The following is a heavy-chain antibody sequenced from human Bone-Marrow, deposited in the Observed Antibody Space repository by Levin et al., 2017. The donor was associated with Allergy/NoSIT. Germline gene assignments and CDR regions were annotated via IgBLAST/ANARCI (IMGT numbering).Heavy chain of an antibody. J-gene: IGHJ6*02. CDR3: TRPGRSSIAAPVGPEKTYYYYYGMDV. Sequence: GGSLRLSCAASGFTFSGSAMHWVRQASGKGLEWVGRIRSKANSYATAYAASVKGRFTISRDDSKNTAYLQMNSLKTEDTAVYYCTRPGRSSIAAPVGPEKTYYYYYGMDVWGQGTTVTVSS. D-gene: IGHD6-6*01. CDR1: GFTFSGSA. CDR2: IRSKANSYAT. V-gene: IGHV3-73*01.